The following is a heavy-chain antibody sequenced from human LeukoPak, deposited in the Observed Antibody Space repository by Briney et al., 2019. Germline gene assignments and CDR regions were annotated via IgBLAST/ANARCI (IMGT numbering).Heavy chain of an antibody. J-gene: IGHJ4*02. D-gene: IGHD2-15*01. Sequence: GGSLRLSCAASGFTFSNAWMSWVRQAPGKGPEWVGRIKSKTDGGTTDYAAPVKGRFTISRDDSKNTLYLQMNSLKTEDTAVYYCTTDFSIVVAATLYYFDYWGQGTLVTVSS. CDR1: GFTFSNAW. CDR2: IKSKTDGGTT. V-gene: IGHV3-15*01. CDR3: TTDFSIVVAATLYYFDY.